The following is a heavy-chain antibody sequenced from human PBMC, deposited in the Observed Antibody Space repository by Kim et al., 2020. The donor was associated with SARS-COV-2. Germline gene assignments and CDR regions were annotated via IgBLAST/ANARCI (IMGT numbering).Heavy chain of an antibody. D-gene: IGHD3-10*01. CDR3: ARVGIWFGELGGFDY. Sequence: PSFQGHVTISVDKSISTAYLQWSSLKASDTAMYYCARVGIWFGELGGFDYWGQGTLVTVSS. V-gene: IGHV5-10-1*01. J-gene: IGHJ4*02.